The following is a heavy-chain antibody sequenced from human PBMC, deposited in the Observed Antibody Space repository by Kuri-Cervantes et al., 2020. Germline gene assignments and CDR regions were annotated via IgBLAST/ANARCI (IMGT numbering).Heavy chain of an antibody. J-gene: IGHJ6*03. Sequence: GESLKISCAASGFTFSDYYMSWIRQAPGKGLEWVSYISSSGSTIYYADSVKGRFTISRDNAKNTLYLHMKSLRAEDTAVYYCARDPSNYGYYYYYMDVWGKGTTVTVSS. D-gene: IGHD4-11*01. CDR2: ISSSGSTI. V-gene: IGHV3-11*04. CDR3: ARDPSNYGYYYYYMDV. CDR1: GFTFSDYY.